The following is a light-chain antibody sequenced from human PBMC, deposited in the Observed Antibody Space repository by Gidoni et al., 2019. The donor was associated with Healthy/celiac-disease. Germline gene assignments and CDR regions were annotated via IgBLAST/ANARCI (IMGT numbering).Light chain of an antibody. CDR3: AASDASLHGWV. Sequence: QSVRTQPPSGAEAPRQRVTISCSGSSSNIGNSAVNWYQQVPGQAPKLLIYSDGLLPSGVSARFSGSQSGSSASLALSGLPSEDAAYYSCAASDASLHGWVFGGGPTLPVL. J-gene: IGLJ3*02. CDR1: SSNIGNSA. V-gene: IGLV1-36*01. CDR2: SDG.